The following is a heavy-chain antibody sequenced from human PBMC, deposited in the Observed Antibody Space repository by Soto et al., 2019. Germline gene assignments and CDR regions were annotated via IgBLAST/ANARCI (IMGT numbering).Heavy chain of an antibody. CDR1: GGSFSGYY. CDR2: INHSGST. Sequence: SVTLSHRCDVDGGSFSGYYWSWIRQPPGKGLEWIGEINHSGSTNYNPSLKSRVTISVDTSKNQFSLKLSSVTAADTAVYYCARGGYSYGQPNWFDPWGQGTLVTVSS. V-gene: IGHV4-34*01. D-gene: IGHD5-18*01. J-gene: IGHJ5*02. CDR3: ARGGYSYGQPNWFDP.